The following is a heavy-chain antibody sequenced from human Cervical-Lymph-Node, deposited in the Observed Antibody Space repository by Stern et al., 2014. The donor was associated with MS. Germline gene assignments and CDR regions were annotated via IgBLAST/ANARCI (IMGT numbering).Heavy chain of an antibody. CDR3: ARHRIGSGWY. CDR1: GDSISSSIYY. V-gene: IGHV4-39*01. Sequence: QVQLQESGPGLVKPSETLSLTCAVSGDSISSSIYYWGWIRQPPGKGLEWIGSIPYSGNTYYNPSLKSRVIISVDTSQNQFSLKRSSVTAADTAVYYCARHRIGSGWYWGQGTLVTVSS. D-gene: IGHD6-19*01. J-gene: IGHJ4*02. CDR2: IPYSGNT.